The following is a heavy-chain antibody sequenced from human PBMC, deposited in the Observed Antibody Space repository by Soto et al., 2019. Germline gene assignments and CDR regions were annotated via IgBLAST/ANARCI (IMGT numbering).Heavy chain of an antibody. Sequence: QVQLVQSGAEVKKPGSSVKVSCKASGGTFSSYAISWVRQAPGQGLEWMGGIIPIFGTANYAQKFQGRVTSTEDESKSTAYMELSSLRSEDTAVYYCASHPIAVAAKGRFDYWGQGTLVTVS. D-gene: IGHD6-19*01. V-gene: IGHV1-69*01. CDR2: IIPIFGTA. CDR1: GGTFSSYA. CDR3: ASHPIAVAAKGRFDY. J-gene: IGHJ4*02.